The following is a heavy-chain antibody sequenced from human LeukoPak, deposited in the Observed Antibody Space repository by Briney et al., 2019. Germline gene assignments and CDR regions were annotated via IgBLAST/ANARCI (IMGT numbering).Heavy chain of an antibody. CDR1: GSTFSSYS. CDR3: AREDLRFLERLLTPFDY. D-gene: IGHD3-3*01. CDR2: ISSSSSYI. J-gene: IGHJ4*02. V-gene: IGHV3-21*01. Sequence: GGSLRLSCAASGSTFSSYSMNWVRQAPGKGLEWVSSISSSSSYIYYADSVKGRFTISRDNAKNTLYLQMNSLRAEDTAVYYCAREDLRFLERLLTPFDYWGQGTLVTVSP.